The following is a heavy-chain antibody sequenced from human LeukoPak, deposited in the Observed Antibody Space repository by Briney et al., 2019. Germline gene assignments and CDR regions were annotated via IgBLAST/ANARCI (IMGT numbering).Heavy chain of an antibody. CDR2: IYPGDSDT. CDR1: GYIFTSYW. CDR3: ARATSSGSWDNWFDP. Sequence: LGESLKISCKGSGYIFTSYWIGWVRQMPGKGLEWRGIIYPGDSDTRYSPSFQGQVTISADKSISTAYLQWSSLKASDTAMYYCARATSSGSWDNWFDPWGQGTLVTVSS. D-gene: IGHD3-10*01. J-gene: IGHJ5*02. V-gene: IGHV5-51*01.